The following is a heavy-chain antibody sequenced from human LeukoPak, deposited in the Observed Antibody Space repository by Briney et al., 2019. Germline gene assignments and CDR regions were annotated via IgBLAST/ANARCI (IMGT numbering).Heavy chain of an antibody. CDR2: ISGSGGST. J-gene: IGHJ4*02. V-gene: IGHV3-23*01. CDR3: AKSPVGDY. D-gene: IGHD4-23*01. Sequence: GSLRLSCAASGFIFSKYAMSWVRQTPGKGLEWVSRISGSGGSTDYADSVKGRFTISRDNSKNTLYLQMNSLRAEDRAVYYCAKSPVGDYWGQGTLVTVSS. CDR1: GFIFSKYA.